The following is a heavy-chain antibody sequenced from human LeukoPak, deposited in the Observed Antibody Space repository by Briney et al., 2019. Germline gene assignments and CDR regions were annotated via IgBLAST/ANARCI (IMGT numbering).Heavy chain of an antibody. J-gene: IGHJ6*03. D-gene: IGHD3-3*01. V-gene: IGHV4-59*01. Sequence: SETLSLTCTVSGGSMRNYFWSWIRQSPGKGLVWIGYMHYSGSTNYNPSLKSRVTISLDTSKNQFFLKLNSVTAADTAVYYCAREVFGVDYYYYMDVWGKGTTVIVSS. CDR1: GGSMRNYF. CDR3: AREVFGVDYYYYMDV. CDR2: MHYSGST.